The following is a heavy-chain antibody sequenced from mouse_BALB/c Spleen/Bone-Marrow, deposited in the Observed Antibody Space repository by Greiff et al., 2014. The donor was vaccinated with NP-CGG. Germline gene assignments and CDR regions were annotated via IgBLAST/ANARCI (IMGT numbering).Heavy chain of an antibody. CDR3: ARGGRLTGYYFDY. V-gene: IGHV1-80*01. J-gene: IGHJ2*01. Sequence: VQLQQSGAELVRPGSSVKISCKASGYAFSSYWMNWVKQRPGQGLEWIGQIYPGDGDTNYNGNFKDKATLTTDKSSTTAYMQRSSLTSEDSAVYFCARGGRLTGYYFDYWGQGTTLTVSS. CDR2: IYPGDGDT. D-gene: IGHD4-1*01. CDR1: GYAFSSYW.